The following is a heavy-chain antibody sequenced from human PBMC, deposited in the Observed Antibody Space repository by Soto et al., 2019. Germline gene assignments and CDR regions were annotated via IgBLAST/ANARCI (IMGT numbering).Heavy chain of an antibody. Sequence: QVQLVESGGGVVQPGRSLRLSCAASGFTFSSYGMHWVRQAPGKGLVWVAVISYDGSNKYYADSVKGRFTISRDNSKNTLYLQMNSLRAEDTAVYYCAKSGSSTWGTYYYYGMDVWGQGTTVTVSS. CDR3: AKSGSSTWGTYYYYGMDV. CDR2: ISYDGSNK. CDR1: GFTFSSYG. J-gene: IGHJ6*02. V-gene: IGHV3-30*18. D-gene: IGHD3-16*01.